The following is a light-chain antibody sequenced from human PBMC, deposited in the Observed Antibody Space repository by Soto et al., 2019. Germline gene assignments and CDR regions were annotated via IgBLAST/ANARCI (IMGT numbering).Light chain of an antibody. CDR2: GAS. CDR3: QQYNNWPQT. CDR1: QSVSDSF. Sequence: EIVLTQYPGTLSLSAAERATLSCRASQSVSDSFLVWYQQKPGQAPRLLIYGASTRATGIPARFSGSGSGTEFTLTISSLQSEDFAVYYCQQYNNWPQTFGQGTRLEI. V-gene: IGKV3-15*01. J-gene: IGKJ5*01.